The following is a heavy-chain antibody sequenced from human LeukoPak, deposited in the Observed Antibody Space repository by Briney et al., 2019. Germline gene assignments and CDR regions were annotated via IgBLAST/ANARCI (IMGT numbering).Heavy chain of an antibody. Sequence: PGGSLRLSCAASGFGVSSNYMNWVRQPPGKGLEWVAVIYTGGNTHVADSVKGRFSISRDTSRNAVYLQMNLRDEDTAVYYCARGNIVMAGNYFDHWGQGIQVTVSS. CDR2: IYTGGNT. V-gene: IGHV3-53*01. D-gene: IGHD5-12*01. CDR3: ARGNIVMAGNYFDH. CDR1: GFGVSSNY. J-gene: IGHJ4*02.